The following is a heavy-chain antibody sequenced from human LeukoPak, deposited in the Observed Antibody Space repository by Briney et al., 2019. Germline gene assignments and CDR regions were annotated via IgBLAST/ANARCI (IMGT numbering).Heavy chain of an antibody. Sequence: SETLSLTCTVSGGSISSYYWNWIRQSAGKGLEWIGHIYSTGTTNCSPSLKSRVTISLDTSKNQFSLKLNSVTAADTALYYCARCTSTSCYNFDYWGQGTLVTVSS. CDR3: ARCTSTSCYNFDY. CDR2: IYSTGTT. D-gene: IGHD2-2*02. V-gene: IGHV4-4*07. CDR1: GGSISSYY. J-gene: IGHJ4*02.